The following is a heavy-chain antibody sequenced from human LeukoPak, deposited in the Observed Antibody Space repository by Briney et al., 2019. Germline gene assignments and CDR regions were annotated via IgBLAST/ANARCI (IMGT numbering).Heavy chain of an antibody. D-gene: IGHD3-3*01. CDR2: ISGSGGST. Sequence: PGGSLRLSCAASGYTFSSYAMGWVRQAPRKGLEWVSGISGSGGSTYYADSVKGRFTISRDNAKNSLYLQMNSLRAEDTAVYYCARDRGDDFWSGYYISGLYYFDYWGQGTLVTVSS. J-gene: IGHJ4*02. V-gene: IGHV3-23*01. CDR3: ARDRGDDFWSGYYISGLYYFDY. CDR1: GYTFSSYA.